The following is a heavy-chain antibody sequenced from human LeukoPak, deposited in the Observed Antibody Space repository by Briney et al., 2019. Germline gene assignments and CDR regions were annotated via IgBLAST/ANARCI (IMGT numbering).Heavy chain of an antibody. V-gene: IGHV5-51*01. CDR2: MNPGDADA. CDR3: ARRVPNSNYHGFDL. CDR1: GYSFISYW. J-gene: IGHJ3*01. D-gene: IGHD4-11*01. Sequence: GESLKISCKGFGYSFISYWIGWVRQMPGKGLEWMGIMNPGDADARYSPSFQGQVTITADKSITTAYLQWSGLKASDTAIYYCARRVPNSNYHGFDLWGQGTTVTVSS.